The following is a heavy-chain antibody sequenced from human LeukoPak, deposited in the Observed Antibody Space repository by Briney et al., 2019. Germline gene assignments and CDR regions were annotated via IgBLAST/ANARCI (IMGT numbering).Heavy chain of an antibody. CDR3: ARDSAEAAAGTGYYYYYYMDV. D-gene: IGHD6-13*01. CDR2: INPNTGGT. V-gene: IGHV1-2*02. Sequence: ASVKVSCKASGYTFTGYYIHWVRQAPGQGLEWMGWINPNTGGTNYAQKFQGRVTMTRDTSISTAYMELSRLRSDDTAIYYCARDSAEAAAGTGYYYYYYMDVWGKGTTVTVSS. CDR1: GYTFTGYY. J-gene: IGHJ6*03.